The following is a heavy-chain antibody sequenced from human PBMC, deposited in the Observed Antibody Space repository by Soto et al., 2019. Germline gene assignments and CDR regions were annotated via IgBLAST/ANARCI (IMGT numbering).Heavy chain of an antibody. CDR2: IYYSGST. J-gene: IGHJ6*03. CDR1: GDSISSYY. CDR3: ARTLGYCSGGSCYSVAFYMDV. D-gene: IGHD2-15*01. V-gene: IGHV4-59*01. Sequence: SETLSLTCTVSGDSISSYYWSWIRQPPGKGLEWIGYIYYSGSTNYNPSLKSRVTISVDTSKNQFSLKLSSVTAADTAVYYCARTLGYCSGGSCYSVAFYMDVWGKGTTVT.